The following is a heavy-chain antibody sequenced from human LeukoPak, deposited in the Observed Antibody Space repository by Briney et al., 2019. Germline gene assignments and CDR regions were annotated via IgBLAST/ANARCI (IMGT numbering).Heavy chain of an antibody. Sequence: GGSLRLSCVASGFTFTNYYMSWIRQTPGQGLEWISHISSSGTAIYYADSVKGRFTISKDNAENSLYLQMNSLRAEDTAVYYCARGYGDYVCLDYWGQGTLVTVSS. J-gene: IGHJ4*02. CDR3: ARGYGDYVCLDY. V-gene: IGHV3-11*01. CDR2: ISSSGTAI. CDR1: GFTFTNYY. D-gene: IGHD4-17*01.